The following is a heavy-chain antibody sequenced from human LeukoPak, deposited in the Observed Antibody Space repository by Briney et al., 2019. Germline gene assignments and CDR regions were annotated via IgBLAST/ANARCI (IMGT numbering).Heavy chain of an antibody. D-gene: IGHD3-16*01. CDR2: ISNSGST. Sequence: SETLSLTCSVSGGSISRYYWSWIRQPTGKGLEWIGYISNSGSTSYNPSLKSRVTISVDASKNQFSLKLTSVTAADTAVYYCARPWGTSPSDWGQGTLVTFSS. V-gene: IGHV4-59*01. CDR3: ARPWGTSPSD. J-gene: IGHJ4*02. CDR1: GGSISRYY.